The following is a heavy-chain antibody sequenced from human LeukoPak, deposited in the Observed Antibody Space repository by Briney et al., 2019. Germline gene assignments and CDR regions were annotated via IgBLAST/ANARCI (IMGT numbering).Heavy chain of an antibody. CDR2: IYSSGST. V-gene: IGHV4-30-4*01. CDR1: GGSISSGDYS. D-gene: IGHD3-22*01. Sequence: SETLSLTCTVSGGSISSGDYSWSWIRQPPGKGLEWIGYIYSSGSTSYNPSLKSRVTISVDTSKNQFSLKLSSVTAADTAVYYCASNGYYYDSSGYYPSDAFDIWGQGTMVTVSS. CDR3: ASNGYYYDSSGYYPSDAFDI. J-gene: IGHJ3*02.